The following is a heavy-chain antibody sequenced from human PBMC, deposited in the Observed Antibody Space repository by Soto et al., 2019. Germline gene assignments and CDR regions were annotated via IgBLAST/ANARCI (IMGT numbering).Heavy chain of an antibody. J-gene: IGHJ4*02. D-gene: IGHD2-15*01. CDR2: IVPLSDRT. V-gene: IGHV1-69*01. Sequence: QVQLVQSGAEVKKPGSSLKVSCKVFGETLNSNPIGWVRQAPGQGLEWVGGIVPLSDRTNYAQALQGSVTVTADGSTSTVYMELSNLKSDDMSVYYCSRKSGRDCHSGGCFFSLDVWGQGSLITVSS. CDR1: GETLNSNP. CDR3: SRKSGRDCHSGGCFFSLDV.